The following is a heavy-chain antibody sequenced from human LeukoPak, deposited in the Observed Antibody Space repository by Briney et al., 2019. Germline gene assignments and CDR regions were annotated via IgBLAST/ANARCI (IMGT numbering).Heavy chain of an antibody. CDR1: GGSISSGNYY. Sequence: SSQTLSLTCTVSGGSISSGNYYWTWIRQHPGKGLEWIGYIYYSGTTYYNPSLKSRVTISVDTSKNQFSLKLSSVTAADTAVYYCARENVDTAMAYFDYWGQGTLVTVSS. D-gene: IGHD5-18*01. CDR2: IYYSGTT. J-gene: IGHJ4*02. V-gene: IGHV4-30-4*08. CDR3: ARENVDTAMAYFDY.